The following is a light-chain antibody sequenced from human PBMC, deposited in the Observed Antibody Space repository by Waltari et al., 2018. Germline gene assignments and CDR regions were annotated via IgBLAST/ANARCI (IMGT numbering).Light chain of an antibody. V-gene: IGKV3-15*01. J-gene: IGKJ1*01. Sequence: EIVMTQSPDTLSVSPGERATLSCRASLSVSSDLAWYQQKPGQAPRRLIYRASTRATDVPTRFRGSGSGTEFNLTISSLQSGDFALYYCHQYNHWPRTFGQGTKVEIK. CDR2: RAS. CDR1: LSVSSD. CDR3: HQYNHWPRT.